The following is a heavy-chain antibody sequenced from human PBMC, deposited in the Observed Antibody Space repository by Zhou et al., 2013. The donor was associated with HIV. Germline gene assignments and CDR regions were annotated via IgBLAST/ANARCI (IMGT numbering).Heavy chain of an antibody. J-gene: IGHJ6*03. CDR2: IIPIFGTA. CDR1: GGTFSSYA. V-gene: IGHV1-69*05. Sequence: QVQLVQSGAEVKKPGSSVKVSCKASGGTFSSYAISWVRQAPGQGLEWMGGIIPIFGTANYAQKFQGRVTITTDESTSTAYMELSSLRSEDTAVYYCATGPIVLMVYATDSGDYMDVWGKGTTVTVSS. CDR3: ATGPIVLMVYATDSGDYMDV. D-gene: IGHD2-8*01.